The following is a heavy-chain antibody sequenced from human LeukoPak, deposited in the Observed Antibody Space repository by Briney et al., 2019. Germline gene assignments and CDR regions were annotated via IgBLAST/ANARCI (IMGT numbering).Heavy chain of an antibody. Sequence: PGGSLRLSCAASGFTFSNAWMSWVRQAPGKGLEWVGRIKSKTDGGTTDCAAPVKGRFTISRDDSKNTLYLQMNSLKTEDTAVYYCTTDPGFTIFGVAYYFDYWGQGTLVTVSS. CDR3: TTDPGFTIFGVAYYFDY. CDR2: IKSKTDGGTT. J-gene: IGHJ4*02. D-gene: IGHD3-3*01. CDR1: GFTFSNAW. V-gene: IGHV3-15*01.